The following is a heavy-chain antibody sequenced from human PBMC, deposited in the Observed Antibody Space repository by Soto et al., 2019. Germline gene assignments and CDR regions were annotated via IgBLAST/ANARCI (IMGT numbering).Heavy chain of an antibody. V-gene: IGHV3-33*01. Sequence: GGSLRLSCAAAGFTFSSYGMHWVRQAPGKGLEWVAVIWYDGRNTYYADSVKGRFTISRDNSKNTLYLQMNSLRAEDTAVYYCARTAYYYDSSGYYFDCWGQGTLVTVSS. J-gene: IGHJ4*02. D-gene: IGHD3-22*01. CDR3: ARTAYYYDSSGYYFDC. CDR2: IWYDGRNT. CDR1: GFTFSSYG.